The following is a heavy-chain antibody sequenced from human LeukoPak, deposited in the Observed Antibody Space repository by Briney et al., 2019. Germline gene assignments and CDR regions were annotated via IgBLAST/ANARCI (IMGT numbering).Heavy chain of an antibody. CDR2: INPNSGGT. Sequence: ASVKVSCKASGYTFTGYYMHWVRQAPGQGLEWMGWINPNSGGTNYAQKFQGRVSMTRDTSISTAYMELSRLRSDDTAVYYCARDPEQWLVSTGDRYFDLWGRGTLVTVSS. CDR1: GYTFTGYY. CDR3: ARDPEQWLVSTGDRYFDL. D-gene: IGHD6-19*01. J-gene: IGHJ2*01. V-gene: IGHV1-2*02.